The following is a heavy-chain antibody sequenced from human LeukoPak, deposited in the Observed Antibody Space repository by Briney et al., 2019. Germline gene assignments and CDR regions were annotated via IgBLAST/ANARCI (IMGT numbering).Heavy chain of an antibody. D-gene: IGHD6-19*01. J-gene: IGHJ4*02. CDR3: AREGGIAVAGLFDY. CDR1: GCSISSYY. CDR2: IHYRGTT. V-gene: IGHV4-59*01. Sequence: SETLSLTCTPAGCSISSYYWSWIRQPPGKGLECIGYIHYRGTTNYSPSLKSRITMSVDTSKNQLSLKLSSVTAADTAVYYCAREGGIAVAGLFDYWGQGTLVTVSS.